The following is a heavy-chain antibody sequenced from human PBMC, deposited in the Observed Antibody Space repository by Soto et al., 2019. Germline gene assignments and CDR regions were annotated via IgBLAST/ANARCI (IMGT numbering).Heavy chain of an antibody. J-gene: IGHJ4*02. CDR2: ISYDGSNK. CDR1: GFTFSSYG. Sequence: GGSLRLSCAASGFTFSSYGMHWVRQAPGKGLEWVAVISYDGSNKYYADSVKGRFTISRDNSKNTLYLQMNSLRAEDTAVYYCAKAHRDSSGYYFSDYFDYWGQGTLVTVSS. V-gene: IGHV3-30*18. CDR3: AKAHRDSSGYYFSDYFDY. D-gene: IGHD3-22*01.